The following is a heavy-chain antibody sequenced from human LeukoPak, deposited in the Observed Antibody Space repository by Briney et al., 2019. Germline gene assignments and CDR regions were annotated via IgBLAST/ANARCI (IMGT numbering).Heavy chain of an antibody. CDR3: ASMVDYDFWSGLDY. Sequence: GGSLRLSCAASGFTFSSYSMNWVRQAPGKGLEWVSSISSSSSYIYYADSVKGRFTISRDNAKNSLYLQMNSLRDEDTAVYYCASMVDYDFWSGLDYWGQGTLVTVSS. J-gene: IGHJ4*02. D-gene: IGHD3-3*01. CDR1: GFTFSSYS. CDR2: ISSSSSYI. V-gene: IGHV3-21*01.